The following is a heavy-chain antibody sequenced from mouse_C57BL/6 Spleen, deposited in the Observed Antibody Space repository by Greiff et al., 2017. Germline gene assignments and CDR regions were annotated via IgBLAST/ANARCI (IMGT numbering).Heavy chain of an antibody. CDR2: IWGVGST. D-gene: IGHD4-1*01. Sequence: QVQLKQSGPGLVAPSQSLSITCTVSGFSLTSYGVDWVRQSPGKGLEWLGVIWGVGSTNYNSALKSRLSISKDNSKSQVFLKMNSLQTEDTAMYYCARLTGTGAMDYWGQGTSVTVSS. CDR3: ARLTGTGAMDY. CDR1: GFSLTSYG. V-gene: IGHV2-6*01. J-gene: IGHJ4*01.